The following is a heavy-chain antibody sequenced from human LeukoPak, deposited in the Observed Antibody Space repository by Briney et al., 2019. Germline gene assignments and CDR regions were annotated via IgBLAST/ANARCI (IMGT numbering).Heavy chain of an antibody. J-gene: IGHJ4*02. D-gene: IGHD3-22*01. Sequence: GGSLRLSCVASGFMFSSHWMTWVRQAPGKGLEWVSYVSSSGSTIYYADSVKGRFTISRDNAKNSLYLQMNSLRAEDTAVYYCARDSYYDSSGVFDYWGQGTLVTVSS. CDR3: ARDSYYDSSGVFDY. CDR2: VSSSGSTI. CDR1: GFMFSSHW. V-gene: IGHV3-48*04.